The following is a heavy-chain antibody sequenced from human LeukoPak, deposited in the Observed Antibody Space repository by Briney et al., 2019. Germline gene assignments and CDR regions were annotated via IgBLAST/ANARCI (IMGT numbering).Heavy chain of an antibody. V-gene: IGHV3-30*18. CDR2: ISYDGSNK. Sequence: PGGSLRLSCAASGFTFSSYGMHWVRQAPGKGLEWVAVISYDGSNKYYADSVKGRFTISRDNSKNTLYLQMNSLRAEDTAVYYCAKDRRSTGAEIFHRGGGFDYWGQGTLVTVSS. CDR1: GFTFSSYG. J-gene: IGHJ4*02. D-gene: IGHD2-15*01. CDR3: AKDRRSTGAEIFHRGGGFDY.